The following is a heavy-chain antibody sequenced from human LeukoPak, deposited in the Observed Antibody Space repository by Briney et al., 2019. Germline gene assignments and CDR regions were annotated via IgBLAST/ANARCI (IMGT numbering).Heavy chain of an antibody. V-gene: IGHV1-2*06. D-gene: IGHD2-15*01. CDR2: INPNSGGT. CDR1: GYTFTGYY. CDR3: ARDLIGYCSGGSCYSASDAFDI. J-gene: IGHJ3*02. Sequence: GASVKVSCKASGYTFTGYYMHWVRQAPGQGLEWMGRINPNSGGTNYAQKFQGRVTMTRDTSISTAYMELSRLRSDDTAVYYCARDLIGYCSGGSCYSASDAFDIWGQGTMVTVSS.